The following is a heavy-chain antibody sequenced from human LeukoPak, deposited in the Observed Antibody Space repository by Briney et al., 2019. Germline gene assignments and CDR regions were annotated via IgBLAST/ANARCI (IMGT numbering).Heavy chain of an antibody. CDR1: GYTFTGYY. J-gene: IGHJ4*02. CDR2: INPNSGGT. V-gene: IGHV1-2*02. Sequence: ASVKVSCKASGYTFTGYYMHWVQQAPGQGLEWMGWINPNSGGTNYAQKFQGRVTMTRDTSISTAYMELSRPRSDDTAVYYCARDVAAAGNWGQGTLVTVSS. CDR3: ARDVAAAGN. D-gene: IGHD6-13*01.